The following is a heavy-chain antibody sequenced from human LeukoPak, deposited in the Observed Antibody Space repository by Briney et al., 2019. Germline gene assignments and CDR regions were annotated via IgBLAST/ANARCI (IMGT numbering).Heavy chain of an antibody. D-gene: IGHD3-22*01. J-gene: IGHJ4*02. CDR3: ASMVWNSIGYYYGYFDY. CDR1: GGSFSGYY. Sequence: SETLSLTCAVYGGSFSGYYWSWIRQPPGKGLEWIGEINHSGSTNYNPSLKSRVTISVDTSKNQFSLKLSSVTAADTAVYYCASMVWNSIGYYYGYFDYWGQGTLVTVSS. CDR2: INHSGST. V-gene: IGHV4-34*01.